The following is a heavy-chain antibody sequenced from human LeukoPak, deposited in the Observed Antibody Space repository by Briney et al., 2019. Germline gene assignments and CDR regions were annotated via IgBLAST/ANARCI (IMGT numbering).Heavy chain of an antibody. V-gene: IGHV1-69*13. CDR1: GGTFSSYA. D-gene: IGHD6-6*01. CDR2: IIPILGTA. CDR3: ARDRGSSSFFDL. J-gene: IGHJ2*01. Sequence: WASVKVSCKASGGTFSSYAISWVRQAPGQGLEWMGGIIPILGTANYAQKFQGRVTITADESTSTAYMELSSLRSEDTAVYYCARDRGSSSFFDLWGRGTLVTVSS.